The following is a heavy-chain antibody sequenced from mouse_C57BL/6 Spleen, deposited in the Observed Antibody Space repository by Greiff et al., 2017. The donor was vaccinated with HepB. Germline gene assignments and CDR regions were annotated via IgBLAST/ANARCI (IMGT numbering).Heavy chain of an antibody. J-gene: IGHJ4*01. V-gene: IGHV1-59*01. D-gene: IGHD2-5*01. CDR2: IDPSDSYT. CDR1: GYTFTSYW. CDR3: ARHYSNPYYAMDY. Sequence: VQLQQPGAELVRPGTSVKLSCKASGYTFTSYWMHWVKQRPGQGLEWIGVIDPSDSYTNYNQKFKGKATLTVDTSSSTAYMQLSSLTSEDSAVYYCARHYSNPYYAMDYWGQGTSVTVSS.